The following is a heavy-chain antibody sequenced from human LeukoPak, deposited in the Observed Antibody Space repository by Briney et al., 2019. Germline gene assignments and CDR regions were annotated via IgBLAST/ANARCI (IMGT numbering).Heavy chain of an antibody. J-gene: IGHJ6*02. Sequence: SETLSLTCAVYGGSFSGYYWSWIRQPPGKGLEWIGEINHSGSTHYNPSLKSRATISVDTSKNEFSLKLRSVTAADTAIYYCAKGPIIGFGELSPPDVWGQGTTVTVSS. V-gene: IGHV4-34*09. CDR1: GGSFSGYY. CDR2: INHSGST. D-gene: IGHD3-10*01. CDR3: AKGPIIGFGELSPPDV.